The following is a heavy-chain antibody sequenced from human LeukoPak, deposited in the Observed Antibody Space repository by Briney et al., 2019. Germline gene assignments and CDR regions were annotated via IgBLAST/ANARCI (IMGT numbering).Heavy chain of an antibody. CDR1: GGSFSGYY. Sequence: PSGTLSLTCAVYGGSFSGYYWSWIRQPPGKGLEWIGEINHSGSTNYNPSLKSRVTISVDTSKNQFFLKLSSVTAADTAVYYCASGTYGDWGQGTLVTVSS. D-gene: IGHD3-10*01. J-gene: IGHJ4*02. CDR2: INHSGST. CDR3: ASGTYGD. V-gene: IGHV4-34*01.